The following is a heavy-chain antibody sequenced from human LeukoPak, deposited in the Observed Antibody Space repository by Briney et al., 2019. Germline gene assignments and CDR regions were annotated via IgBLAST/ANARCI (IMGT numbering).Heavy chain of an antibody. CDR2: ISSSSSYI. D-gene: IGHD3-10*01. Sequence: GGSLRLSCAASGFTFSSYSMNWVREAPGKGLEWVSSISSSSSYIYYADSVKGRFTISRDNAKNSLYLQMNSLRAEDTAVYYCARFGELWWFDPWGQGTLVTVSS. CDR1: GFTFSSYS. CDR3: ARFGELWWFDP. V-gene: IGHV3-21*01. J-gene: IGHJ5*02.